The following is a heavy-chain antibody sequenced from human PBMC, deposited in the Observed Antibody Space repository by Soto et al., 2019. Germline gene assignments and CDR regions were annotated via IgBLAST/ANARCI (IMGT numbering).Heavy chain of an antibody. CDR3: ARQGSYYDSKSFGY. CDR1: GYSFINYW. D-gene: IGHD3-22*01. V-gene: IGHV5-51*01. CDR2: IYPGDSET. Sequence: GGSQRISGRVSGYSFINYWVGWVRQMPGKGLEWMGIIYPGDSETKYSPSFQGQVTISADKSISTAYLQWSRLKASDTAMYYCARQGSYYDSKSFGYWGQGTLVTVSS. J-gene: IGHJ4*02.